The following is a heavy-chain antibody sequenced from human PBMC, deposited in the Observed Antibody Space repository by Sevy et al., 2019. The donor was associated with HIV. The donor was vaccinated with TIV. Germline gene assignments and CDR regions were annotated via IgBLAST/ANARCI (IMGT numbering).Heavy chain of an antibody. Sequence: SETLSLTCAVYGGSFSGYYWSWIRQPPGKGLEWIGEINHSGSTNYNPSLKSRVTISVDTSKNQFSLKLSSVTTADTAVYYCARHCSGTSCSHTFDIWGQGTMVTVSS. CDR1: GGSFSGYY. J-gene: IGHJ3*02. CDR3: ARHCSGTSCSHTFDI. D-gene: IGHD2-2*01. V-gene: IGHV4-34*01. CDR2: INHSGST.